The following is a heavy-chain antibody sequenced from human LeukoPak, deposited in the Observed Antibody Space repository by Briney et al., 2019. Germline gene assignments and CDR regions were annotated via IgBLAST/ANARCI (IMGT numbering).Heavy chain of an antibody. D-gene: IGHD6-19*01. CDR2: IYSGGSL. CDR1: GFKVSTNY. CDR3: ARGGSSGYYLAY. J-gene: IGHJ4*02. V-gene: IGHV3-53*01. Sequence: PGGSLRLSCAASGFKVSTNYMSWVRQAPGKGLEWVSVIYSGGSLYYADSVKGRFTISRDNSKNTLYLKMSSLRAEDTAVYYCARGGSSGYYLAYWGQGTLVTVSS.